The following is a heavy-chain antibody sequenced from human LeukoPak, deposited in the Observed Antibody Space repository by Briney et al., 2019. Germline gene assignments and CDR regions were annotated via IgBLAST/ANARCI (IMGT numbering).Heavy chain of an antibody. Sequence: ETLSLTCTVSGGSISSYYWSWIRQPPGKGLEWIGYIYYSGSTNYNPSLKSRVTISVDTSKNQFSLKLSSVTAADTAVYYCARGTGYSNFDYWGQGTLVTVSS. CDR1: GGSISSYY. CDR3: ARGTGYSNFDY. V-gene: IGHV4-59*01. J-gene: IGHJ4*02. D-gene: IGHD3/OR15-3a*01. CDR2: IYYSGST.